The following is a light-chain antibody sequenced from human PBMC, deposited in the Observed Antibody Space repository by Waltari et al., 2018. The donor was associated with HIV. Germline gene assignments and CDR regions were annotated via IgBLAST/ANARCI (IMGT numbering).Light chain of an antibody. CDR1: SNNLGNYA. CDR3: STWDFSLNSVV. Sequence: QSALTQEASVSGTVGQKVTLSCTGSSNNLGNYAVVWYQQISHGAPNTVVFGNSLPSGIPDRFSGSKSGTIASLTISGLQPEDEAVYYCSTWDFSLNSVVFGGGTKLTV. V-gene: IGLV1-44*01. CDR2: GNS. J-gene: IGLJ2*01.